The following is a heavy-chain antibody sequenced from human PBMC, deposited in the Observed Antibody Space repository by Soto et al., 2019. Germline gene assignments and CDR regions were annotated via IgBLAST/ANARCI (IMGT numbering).Heavy chain of an antibody. D-gene: IGHD3-16*01. Sequence: GGSLRLSCGALESIFRGYGMHWVRQAPGKGLEWAAIIRFDGSNIKYADAVMGRFTISRDNSKNMLYLEMNSLRVEDTALYYCARDGIGSVAFWGYLDYGGQETLVTVSS. CDR1: ESIFRGYG. J-gene: IGHJ4*02. CDR3: ARDGIGSVAFWGYLDY. V-gene: IGHV3-33*01. CDR2: IRFDGSNI.